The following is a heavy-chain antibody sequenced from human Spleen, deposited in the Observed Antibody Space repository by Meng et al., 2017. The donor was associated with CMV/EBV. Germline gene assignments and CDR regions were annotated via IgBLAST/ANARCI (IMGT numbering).Heavy chain of an antibody. D-gene: IGHD3-10*01. CDR3: AKDLDASGRFDY. V-gene: IGHV3-23*01. Sequence: GESLKISCAASGFSFSTYAMTWVRQAPGKGLEWVSTITGSGGSTYYADSVKGRFSISRDSSKNILYLQMTSLRAEDSAVYYCAKDLDASGRFDYWGQGTPVTVSS. CDR1: GFSFSTYA. J-gene: IGHJ4*02. CDR2: ITGSGGST.